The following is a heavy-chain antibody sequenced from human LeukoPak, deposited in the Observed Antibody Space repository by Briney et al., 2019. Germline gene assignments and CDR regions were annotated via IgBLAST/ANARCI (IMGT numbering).Heavy chain of an antibody. CDR2: ISSSGSTI. CDR1: GFTFSSYE. J-gene: IGHJ6*04. V-gene: IGHV3-48*03. D-gene: IGHD3-10*02. Sequence: GGSLRLSCAASGFTFSSYEMNWVRQAPGKGLEWVSYISSSGSTIYYADSVKGRFTISRDNAKNSLYLQMNSLRAEDTAVYYCAELGITMIGGVWGKVTTVTISS. CDR3: AELGITMIGGV.